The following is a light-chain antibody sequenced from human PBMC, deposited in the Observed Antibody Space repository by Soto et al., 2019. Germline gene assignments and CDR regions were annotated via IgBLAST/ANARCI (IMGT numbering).Light chain of an antibody. Sequence: QSALTQPASVSGSPGQSITISCTGTSSYVGSYNLVAWYQQHPGKAPKLMIYEVSKRPSGVSHRFAGSKSGNTASLTISGRPAEDEADYYCCSYAGSSTCYVFGTGTKLTV. J-gene: IGLJ1*01. CDR3: CSYAGSSTCYV. CDR2: EVS. V-gene: IGLV2-23*02. CDR1: SSYVGSYNL.